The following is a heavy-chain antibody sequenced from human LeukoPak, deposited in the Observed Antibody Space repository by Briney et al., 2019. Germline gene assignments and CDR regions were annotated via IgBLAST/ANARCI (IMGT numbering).Heavy chain of an antibody. J-gene: IGHJ3*02. CDR3: ARDLVVVATNDAFDI. Sequence: GASVKVSCKASGYTFTGYYMHWVRQAPGQGLEWMGWINPNSGGTNYAQKFQGRVTMTRDTSISTAYMELSRLRSDDTAVYYCARDLVVVATNDAFDIWGQGTMVTVSS. CDR1: GYTFTGYY. D-gene: IGHD2-15*01. V-gene: IGHV1-2*02. CDR2: INPNSGGT.